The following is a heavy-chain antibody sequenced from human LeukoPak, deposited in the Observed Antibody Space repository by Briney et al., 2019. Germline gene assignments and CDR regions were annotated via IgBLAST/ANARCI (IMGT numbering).Heavy chain of an antibody. Sequence: GGSPRLSCEASGFDFSNSGIHWVRQAPGEGLEWLAVIWYTGVFRSYAQSVEGRFTISRDNSRNTAFLQMSSLRDEDTAVYYCAKGSGSYYGKFDFWGQGTLVAVS. CDR2: IWYTGVFR. J-gene: IGHJ5*01. D-gene: IGHD1-26*01. CDR1: GFDFSNSG. V-gene: IGHV3-33*06. CDR3: AKGSGSYYGKFDF.